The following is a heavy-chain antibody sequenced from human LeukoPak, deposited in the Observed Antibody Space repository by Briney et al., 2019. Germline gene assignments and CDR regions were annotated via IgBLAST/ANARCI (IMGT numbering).Heavy chain of an antibody. J-gene: IGHJ4*02. CDR2: IYYSGST. CDR1: GGSISSYY. Sequence: SETLSLTCTVSGGSISSYYWSWIRQPPGKGLEWIGYIYYSGSTKYNSSLKSRTIISSDTSKNQFSLKLTSVTAADTALYYCARLRDGDYGGYFDYWGQGTLVTASS. CDR3: ARLRDGDYGGYFDY. V-gene: IGHV4-59*08. D-gene: IGHD4-23*01.